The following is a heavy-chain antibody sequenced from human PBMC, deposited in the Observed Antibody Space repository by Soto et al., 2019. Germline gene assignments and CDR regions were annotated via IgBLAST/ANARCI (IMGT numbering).Heavy chain of an antibody. Sequence: ASVKVSCKASGYTFTTFDITWVRQAPGQGLEWMGWMNPQTGNTGYAENFQGRVTMTRNTSISTAYMELSSLRSEDTAVYYCAKGGSSSWYTYYYYYYMDVWGKGTTVTVSS. J-gene: IGHJ6*03. CDR1: GYTFTTFD. V-gene: IGHV1-8*02. D-gene: IGHD6-13*01. CDR3: AKGGSSSWYTYYYYYYMDV. CDR2: MNPQTGNT.